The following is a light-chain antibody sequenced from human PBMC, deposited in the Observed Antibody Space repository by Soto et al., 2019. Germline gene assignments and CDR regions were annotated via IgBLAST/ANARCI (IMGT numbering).Light chain of an antibody. Sequence: EIVLTQSPATLSLSPGERAPLSCRSSQSVSSYVAWYQQKPGQAPRLLIYDASNRATGIPARFSGSGSGTDFTLTISSLDPEDCAVYYCQQRSNWPPAFGQGTRLEIK. CDR1: QSVSSY. CDR2: DAS. V-gene: IGKV3-11*01. CDR3: QQRSNWPPA. J-gene: IGKJ5*01.